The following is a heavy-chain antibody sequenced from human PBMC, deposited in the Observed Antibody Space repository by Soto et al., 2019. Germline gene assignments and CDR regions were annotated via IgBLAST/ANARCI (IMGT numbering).Heavy chain of an antibody. CDR3: ARSLGYCSGGSCPAGY. V-gene: IGHV4-34*01. CDR2: INHSGST. CDR1: GGSFSGYY. J-gene: IGHJ4*02. D-gene: IGHD2-15*01. Sequence: PSETLSLTCAVSGGSFSGYYWSWIRQPPGKGLEWIGEINHSGSTNYNPSLKSRVTISLDTSKNQFSLKLSSVTAADTAVYYCARSLGYCSGGSCPAGYWGQGTLVTVSS.